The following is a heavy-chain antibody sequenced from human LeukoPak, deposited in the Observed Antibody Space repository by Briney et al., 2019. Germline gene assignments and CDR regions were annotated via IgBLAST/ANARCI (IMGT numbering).Heavy chain of an antibody. V-gene: IGHV4-34*01. Sequence: PSETLSLTCAVYGGSLSGYYWSWIRQPPGKGLEWIGEINHSGSTNYNPSLKSRVTISVDTSKNQFSLKLRSVSAWDTAVYYCARGFLYRLWGQGPLVTVSS. J-gene: IGHJ4*02. CDR2: INHSGST. CDR1: GGSLSGYY. D-gene: IGHD3-10*01. CDR3: ARGFLYRL.